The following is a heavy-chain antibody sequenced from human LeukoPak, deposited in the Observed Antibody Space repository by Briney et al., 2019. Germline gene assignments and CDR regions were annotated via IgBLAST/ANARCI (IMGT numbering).Heavy chain of an antibody. CDR3: ARRLDYYGSERYFDY. Sequence: TSETLSLTCTVSGGSISSSSYYWGWIRQPPGKGLEWIGSIYYSGSTYYNPTLKSRVTISVDTSKNQFSLKLSSVTAADTAVYYCARRLDYYGSERYFDYWGQGTLVTVSS. V-gene: IGHV4-39*01. D-gene: IGHD3-10*01. CDR2: IYYSGST. J-gene: IGHJ4*02. CDR1: GGSISSSSYY.